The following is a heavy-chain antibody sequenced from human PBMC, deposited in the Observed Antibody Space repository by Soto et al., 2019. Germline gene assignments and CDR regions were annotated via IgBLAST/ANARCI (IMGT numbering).Heavy chain of an antibody. Sequence: ETLSLTCAVYGGSFSGYYWSWIRQPPGKGLEWIGEINHSGSTNYNPSLKSRVTISVDTSKNQFSLKLSSVTAADTAVYYCARGGYYDSSGLTPRGVFDYWGQGTLVTVSS. CDR3: ARGGYYDSSGLTPRGVFDY. CDR2: INHSGST. CDR1: GGSFSGYY. D-gene: IGHD3-22*01. J-gene: IGHJ4*02. V-gene: IGHV4-34*01.